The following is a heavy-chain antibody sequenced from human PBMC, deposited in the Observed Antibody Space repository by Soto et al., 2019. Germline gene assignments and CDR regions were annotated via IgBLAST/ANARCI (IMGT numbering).Heavy chain of an antibody. V-gene: IGHV3-23*01. Sequence: GGSLRLSCAASGFTFSSYAMSWVRQAPGKGLEWVSAISGSGGSTYYADPVKGRFTISRDNSKNTLYLEMNSLRAEDTAVYYCAKTGDIVVVPAADLDYWGQGTLVTVSS. J-gene: IGHJ4*02. CDR3: AKTGDIVVVPAADLDY. CDR2: ISGSGGST. D-gene: IGHD2-2*01. CDR1: GFTFSSYA.